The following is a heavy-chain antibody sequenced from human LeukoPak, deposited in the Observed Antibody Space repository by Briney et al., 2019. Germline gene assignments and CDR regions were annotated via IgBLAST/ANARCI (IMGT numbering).Heavy chain of an antibody. CDR3: ARHKSQGARIAVAGDFDY. V-gene: IGHV4-59*08. J-gene: IGHJ4*02. D-gene: IGHD6-19*01. Sequence: SETLSLTCTVSGGXISSYYWSWIRQPPGKGLKWIGYIYYSGSTNYNPSLKSRVTISVDTSKNQFSLKLSSVTAADTAVYYCARHKSQGARIAVAGDFDYWGQGTLVTVSS. CDR1: GGXISSYY. CDR2: IYYSGST.